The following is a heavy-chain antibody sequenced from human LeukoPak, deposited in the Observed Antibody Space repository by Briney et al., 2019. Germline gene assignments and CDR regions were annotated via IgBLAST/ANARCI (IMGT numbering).Heavy chain of an antibody. CDR1: GITFSNSG. Sequence: GGSLRLSCEASGITFSNSGMHWVRQAPGKGLEWVAYIGHDGRNKFYTESVRGRFTISGDNSMKMAYSQMNSLRTEDTAIYFCAKDGDWTFDIWXXGTXVXVSS. V-gene: IGHV3-30*02. CDR3: AKDGDWTFDI. CDR2: IGHDGRNK. D-gene: IGHD2-21*01. J-gene: IGHJ3*02.